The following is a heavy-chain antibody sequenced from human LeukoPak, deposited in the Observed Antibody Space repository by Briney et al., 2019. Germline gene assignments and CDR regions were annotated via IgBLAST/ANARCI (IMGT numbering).Heavy chain of an antibody. CDR1: GGSISSGTYY. D-gene: IGHD5-24*01. J-gene: IGHJ6*03. Sequence: PSETLSLTCTVSGGSISSGTYYWSWIRQPPGKGLEWLGYIYYSGSTNYNPSLKSRVTISVDKSKNQFSLELGSVTAADPAVYYCARSGWLQLSAYYYYYMDVWGKGTTVTISS. V-gene: IGHV4-61*01. CDR2: IYYSGST. CDR3: ARSGWLQLSAYYYYYMDV.